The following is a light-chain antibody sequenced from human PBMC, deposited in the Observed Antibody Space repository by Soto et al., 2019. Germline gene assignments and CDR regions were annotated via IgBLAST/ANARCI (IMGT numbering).Light chain of an antibody. V-gene: IGKV3-11*01. Sequence: EIVLTQSPATLSLSPGERATLSCRASQSVSSYLAWYQQKPGQAPRLLIYDASNRATGIPARFSGSGSRTDFTLTISSLEPEDFAVYYCQQRSHWPGTFGQGTKLEIK. CDR2: DAS. CDR1: QSVSSY. CDR3: QQRSHWPGT. J-gene: IGKJ2*01.